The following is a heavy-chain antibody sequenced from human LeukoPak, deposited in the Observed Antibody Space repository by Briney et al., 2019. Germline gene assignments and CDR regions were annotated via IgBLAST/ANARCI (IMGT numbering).Heavy chain of an antibody. J-gene: IGHJ6*02. D-gene: IGHD3-10*01. CDR2: IYYSGST. Sequence: SETLSLTCTVSGGSISSYYWSWIRQPPGKGLEWIGYIYYSGSTNYNPSLKRRVTISVDTSKNQFSLKLSSVTAADTAVYYCARAAIWFGELEYYGMDVWGQGTTVTFSS. CDR3: ARAAIWFGELEYYGMDV. V-gene: IGHV4-59*01. CDR1: GGSISSYY.